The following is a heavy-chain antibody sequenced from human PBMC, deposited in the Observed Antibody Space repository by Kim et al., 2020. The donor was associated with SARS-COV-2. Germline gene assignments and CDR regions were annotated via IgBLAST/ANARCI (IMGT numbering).Heavy chain of an antibody. D-gene: IGHD6-13*01. Sequence: GESLKMSCKGSGYSFTSYWISWVRQMPGKGLEWMGRIDPSDSYTNYSPSFQGHVTISADKSISTAYLQWSSLKASDTAMYYCARRVAAAGIYYYYGMDVWGQGTTVTVSS. CDR3: ARRVAAAGIYYYYGMDV. V-gene: IGHV5-10-1*01. CDR2: IDPSDSYT. J-gene: IGHJ6*02. CDR1: GYSFTSYW.